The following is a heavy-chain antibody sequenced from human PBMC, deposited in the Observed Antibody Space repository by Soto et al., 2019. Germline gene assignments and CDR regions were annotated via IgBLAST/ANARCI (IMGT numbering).Heavy chain of an antibody. CDR3: AGDTVLEPAAPNTYALGV. CDR1: AFRFSRYG. V-gene: IGHV3-30*03. Sequence: QVQLVESGGGVVQPGRSLRLSCAASAFRFSRYGMHWVRQAPGKGLEWVSSISNDGTHKYYADSVEGRFTISRDNSKNTLYLQVNSLRAEDTSVYYCAGDTVLEPAAPNTYALGVWGQGTTVTVSS. D-gene: IGHD2-2*01. CDR2: ISNDGTHK. J-gene: IGHJ6*02.